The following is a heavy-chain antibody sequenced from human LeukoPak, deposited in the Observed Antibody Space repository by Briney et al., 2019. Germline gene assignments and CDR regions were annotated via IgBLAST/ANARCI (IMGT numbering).Heavy chain of an antibody. V-gene: IGHV3-23*01. D-gene: IGHD5-18*01. Sequence: GGSLRLSCAASGFTFSSYAISWVRQAPGKGLEWVSAISGSGGSTYYADSVEGRFTISRDNSKKTVYLQMNSLRVEDTALYYCAKDRRGGYSYDWSPDYWGQGTLVIVSS. J-gene: IGHJ4*02. CDR3: AKDRRGGYSYDWSPDY. CDR1: GFTFSSYA. CDR2: ISGSGGST.